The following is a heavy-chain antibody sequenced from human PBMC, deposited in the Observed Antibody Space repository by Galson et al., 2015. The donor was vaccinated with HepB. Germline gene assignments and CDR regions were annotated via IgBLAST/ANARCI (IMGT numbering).Heavy chain of an antibody. D-gene: IGHD1-26*01. V-gene: IGHV3-53*01. Sequence: SLRLSCAASGFTVSSNYMSWVRQAPGKGLEWVSVIYSGGSTYYADSVKGRFTISRDNSKNTLYLQMNSPRAEDTAVYYCARVRRELQYGMDVWGQGTTVTVSS. CDR3: ARVRRELQYGMDV. CDR2: IYSGGST. J-gene: IGHJ6*02. CDR1: GFTVSSNY.